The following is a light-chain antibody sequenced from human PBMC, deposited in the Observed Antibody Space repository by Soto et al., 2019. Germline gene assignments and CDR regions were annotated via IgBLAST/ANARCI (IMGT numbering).Light chain of an antibody. CDR3: QHYKMYSPWA. V-gene: IGKV1-5*01. CDR2: DVS. CDR1: QSITTW. J-gene: IGKJ1*01. Sequence: DIQMTQSPSTVSAYVGDSVTITCRASQSITTWLAWYQQRPGKAPKLLIYDVSSLQSGFPSRLSGSGTRTDFTLTISSLRPDGFSTYYCQHYKMYSPWAIGQGTKVDI.